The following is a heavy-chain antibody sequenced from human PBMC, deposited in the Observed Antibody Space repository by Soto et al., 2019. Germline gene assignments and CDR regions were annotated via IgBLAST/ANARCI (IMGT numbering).Heavy chain of an antibody. CDR2: IYYSGST. CDR1: GGSISNYY. D-gene: IGHD3-16*01. J-gene: IGHJ4*02. V-gene: IGHV4-59*01. CDR3: ARDTAYAKT. Sequence: QVQLQESGPGLVKPSETLSLTCTVSGGSISNYYWSWIRQPPGRGLEWIGYIYYSGSTNYNPSLKSRVTMSVDTSKNQFSLRLSSVTAADTAVYYCARDTAYAKTWGQGTLVTVSS.